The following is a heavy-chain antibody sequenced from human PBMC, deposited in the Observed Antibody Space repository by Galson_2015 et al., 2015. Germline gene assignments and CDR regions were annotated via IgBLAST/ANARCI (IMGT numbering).Heavy chain of an antibody. CDR3: ARAVSQWELLGGGDY. Sequence: SLRLSCAASGFTFSSYGMHWVRQAPGKGLEWVAVIWYDRSNKYYADSVKGRFTISRDNSKNTLYLQMNSLRAEDTAVYYCARAVSQWELLGGGDYWGQGTLVTVSS. D-gene: IGHD1-26*01. CDR2: IWYDRSNK. CDR1: GFTFSSYG. V-gene: IGHV3-33*01. J-gene: IGHJ4*02.